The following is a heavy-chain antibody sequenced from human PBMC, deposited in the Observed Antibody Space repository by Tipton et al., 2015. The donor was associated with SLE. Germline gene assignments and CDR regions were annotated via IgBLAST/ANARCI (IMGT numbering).Heavy chain of an antibody. V-gene: IGHV3-7*03. Sequence: GSLRLSCVASGFPFSSYWMSWVRQAPGRGLEWVANIKQDGGEKYYVDSVKGRFTISRDNAKNSLYLQMNSLKADDTAVYYCAKGYGGWLYYFDSWGKGTLVTVSS. CDR3: AKGYGGWLYYFDS. D-gene: IGHD2-21*01. J-gene: IGHJ4*02. CDR2: IKQDGGEK. CDR1: GFPFSSYW.